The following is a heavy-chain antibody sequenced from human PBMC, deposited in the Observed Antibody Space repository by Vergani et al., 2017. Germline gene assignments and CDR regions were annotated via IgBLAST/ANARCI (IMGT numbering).Heavy chain of an antibody. V-gene: IGHV3-33*06. CDR2: TWYDGNNK. CDR1: GFTFNQYG. CDR3: AKSPLWFGELS. D-gene: IGHD3-10*01. Sequence: QVQLVESGGGVVQPGRSLRLSCAASGFTFNQYGMHWVRQAPGKGLEWVAVTWYDGNNKQYADSVKGRFTISRDNSKSTMYLQMNSLRAEDTAVYYCAKSPLWFGELSWGQGTLVTVSS. J-gene: IGHJ5*02.